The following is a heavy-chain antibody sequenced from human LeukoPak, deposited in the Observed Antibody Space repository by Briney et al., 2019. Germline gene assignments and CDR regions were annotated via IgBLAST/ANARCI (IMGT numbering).Heavy chain of an antibody. V-gene: IGHV4-39*01. Sequence: SETLSLTCTVSGGSISSSSYYWRWIRQPPGKGLEGMGSIYYSGSTYYNPSLKTRVTISVDTSKNQFSLKLSSVTAADTAVYYCARHVVGATVYYFDYWGQGTLVTVSS. D-gene: IGHD1-26*01. CDR2: IYYSGST. CDR1: GGSISSSSYY. CDR3: ARHVVGATVYYFDY. J-gene: IGHJ4*02.